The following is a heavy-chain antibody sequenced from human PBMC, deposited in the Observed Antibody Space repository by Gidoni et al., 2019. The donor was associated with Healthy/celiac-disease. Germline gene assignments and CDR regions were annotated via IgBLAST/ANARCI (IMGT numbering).Heavy chain of an antibody. D-gene: IGHD2-2*01. CDR3: AKDCSSTSCYHFDY. CDR1: GFTFDDYA. Sequence: EVQLVESGGGLVQPGRSLRLSCAASGFTFDDYAMNWVRQAPGKGLEWVSGISWNSGSIGYADSVKGRFTISRDNAKNSLYLQMNSLRAEDTALYYCAKDCSSTSCYHFDYWGQGTLVTVSS. J-gene: IGHJ4*02. V-gene: IGHV3-9*01. CDR2: ISWNSGSI.